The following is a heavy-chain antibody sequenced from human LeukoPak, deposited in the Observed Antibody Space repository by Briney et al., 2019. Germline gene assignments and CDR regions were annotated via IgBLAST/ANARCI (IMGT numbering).Heavy chain of an antibody. V-gene: IGHV4-30-4*01. CDR1: GGSISSGDYY. J-gene: IGHJ6*02. CDR3: ARRYYYGMDV. Sequence: PSQTLSLTCTVSGGSISSGDYYWSWVRQPPGKGLEWIGEIYHSGSTNYNPSLKSRVTISVDKSKNQFSLKLSSVTAADTAVYYCARRYYYGMDVWGQGTTVTVSS. CDR2: IYHSGST.